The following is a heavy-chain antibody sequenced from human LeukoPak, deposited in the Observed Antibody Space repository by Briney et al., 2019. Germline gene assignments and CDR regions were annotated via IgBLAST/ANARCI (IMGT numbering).Heavy chain of an antibody. CDR1: GYSFTSHY. CDR2: INPTGSST. Sequence: ASVKVSCKSSGYSFTSHYMHWVRQAPGQGLEWLGLINPTGSSTLYAQKFQGRVTMTRDMSTTTDYMELSSLSSDDTAVYYCARDNSVGDVAWWFDPWGQGTLVTVSS. J-gene: IGHJ5*02. CDR3: ARDNSVGDVAWWFDP. V-gene: IGHV1-46*01. D-gene: IGHD1-26*01.